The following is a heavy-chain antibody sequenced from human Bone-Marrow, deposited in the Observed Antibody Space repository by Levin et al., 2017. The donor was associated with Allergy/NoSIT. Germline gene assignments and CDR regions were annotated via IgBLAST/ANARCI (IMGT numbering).Heavy chain of an antibody. V-gene: IGHV3-33*01. CDR1: GFPFRHYG. CDR2: ILYDGSNQ. CDR3: ARDRSGTYVWF. Sequence: GGSLRLSCDASGFPFRHYGMHWVRQSPGKGLEWVASILYDGSNQYYADSVKGRCTISRDNQENTVSPQMNSQSVDDMAMYYCARDRSGTYVWFWVQGTLVTVSS. D-gene: IGHD3-16*01. J-gene: IGHJ4*02.